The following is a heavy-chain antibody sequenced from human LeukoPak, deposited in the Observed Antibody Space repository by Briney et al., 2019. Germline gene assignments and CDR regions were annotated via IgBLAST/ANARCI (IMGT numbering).Heavy chain of an antibody. D-gene: IGHD4-17*01. CDR1: GGSISSYY. V-gene: IGHV4-59*01. Sequence: SETLSLTCTASGGSISSYYWSWIRQPPGNGLEWIGYIYYTGSTNYNPSLKSRVTISVDTSKNHFSLQLSSVTAADTAVYYCARGDGDYGWSPRQYYFDYWGQGTLVTVSS. J-gene: IGHJ4*02. CDR3: ARGDGDYGWSPRQYYFDY. CDR2: IYYTGST.